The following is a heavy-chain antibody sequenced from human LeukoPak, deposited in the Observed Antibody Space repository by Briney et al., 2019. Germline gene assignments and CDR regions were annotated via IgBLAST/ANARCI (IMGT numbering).Heavy chain of an antibody. V-gene: IGHV4-34*01. CDR1: GGSFSGYY. D-gene: IGHD2-2*01. J-gene: IGHJ6*03. Sequence: SETLSLTCAVYGGSFSGYYWSWIRQPPGKGLEWIGEINHSGSTNYNPSLKSRVTISVDTSKNQFSLKLSSMTAADTAVYYCACSTGYYYYYYMDVWGKGTTVTISS. CDR2: INHSGST. CDR3: ACSTGYYYYYYMDV.